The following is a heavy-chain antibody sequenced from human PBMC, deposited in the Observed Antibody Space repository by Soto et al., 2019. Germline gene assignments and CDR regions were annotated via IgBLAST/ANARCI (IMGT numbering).Heavy chain of an antibody. CDR2: IYYCGST. D-gene: IGHD4-17*01. Sequence: QVQLQESGPGLVKPSQTLSLTCIVSGGSISSGGYYWSWIRQHPGKGLEWIGYIYYCGSTYYNPSLTILVTIAVDTSKSLFALKLSSVTAADTAVYYCARECYGDYVCAFDIWGQGTMVIVSS. CDR3: ARECYGDYVCAFDI. V-gene: IGHV4-31*01. J-gene: IGHJ3*02. CDR1: GGSISSGGYY.